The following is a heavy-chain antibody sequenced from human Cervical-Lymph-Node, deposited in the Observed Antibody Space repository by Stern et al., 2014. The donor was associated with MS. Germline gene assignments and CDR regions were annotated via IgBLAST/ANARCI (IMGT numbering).Heavy chain of an antibody. CDR1: GFTFGDYA. CDR3: TSAVFGVVIYNWFDP. D-gene: IGHD3-3*01. J-gene: IGHJ5*02. CDR2: LRSKAYGGTT. Sequence: EVQLVESGGGLVQPGRSLRLSCTASGFTFGDYAMSWFRQAPGKGLEWVGFLRSKAYGGTTEYAASVKGRFTISRDDSKSIAYLQMNSLKTEDTAVYYCTSAVFGVVIYNWFDPWGQGTLVTVSS. V-gene: IGHV3-49*03.